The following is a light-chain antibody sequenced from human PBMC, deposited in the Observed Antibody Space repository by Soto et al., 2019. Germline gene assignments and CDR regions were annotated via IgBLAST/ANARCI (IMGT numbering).Light chain of an antibody. CDR2: EVS. Sequence: QSVLTQPASVSGSPGQSITISCTGTSNDVGGYKYVSWYQQHPGKAPKLTIYEVSNRPSGVSNRFSGSKSGNTASLTISGLQAEDEADYYCSSYTTRTTLYVFGTGTKVTVL. J-gene: IGLJ1*01. CDR1: SNDVGGYKY. CDR3: SSYTTRTTLYV. V-gene: IGLV2-14*01.